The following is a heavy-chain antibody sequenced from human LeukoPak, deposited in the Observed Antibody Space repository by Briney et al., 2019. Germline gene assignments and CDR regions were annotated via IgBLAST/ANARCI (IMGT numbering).Heavy chain of an antibody. CDR2: IYYSGST. CDR1: GGSISSYY. J-gene: IGHJ4*02. Sequence: SETLSLTCTVSGGSISSYYWSWIRQPPGKGLGWIGYIYYSGSTNYNPSLKSRVTISVDTSKNQFSLKLRSVTAADTAVYYCARDRFGEYFDYWGQGTLVTVSS. CDR3: ARDRFGEYFDY. V-gene: IGHV4-59*01. D-gene: IGHD3-10*01.